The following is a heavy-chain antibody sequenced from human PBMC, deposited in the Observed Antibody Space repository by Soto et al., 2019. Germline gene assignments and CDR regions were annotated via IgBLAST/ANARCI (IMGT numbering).Heavy chain of an antibody. CDR2: INHSGNT. D-gene: IGHD3-22*01. J-gene: IGHJ1*01. CDR3: ARSRSSGYYYLG. Sequence: QVQLQQWGAGLLKPSETLSLTCAVYGGSFSGYYWSWIRQPPGKGLEWIGEINHSGNTNYNPSLKSRVTISVDTSKNQFSLKLSSVTAADTAVYYCARSRSSGYYYLGWGQGTLVTVSS. V-gene: IGHV4-34*01. CDR1: GGSFSGYY.